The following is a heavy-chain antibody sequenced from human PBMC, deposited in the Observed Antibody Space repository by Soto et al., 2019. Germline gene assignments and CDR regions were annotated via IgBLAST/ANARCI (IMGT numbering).Heavy chain of an antibody. J-gene: IGHJ4*02. Sequence: QVQLVESGGGVVQPGRSLRLSCAASGFTFSSYGMHWVRQAPGKGLEWVAVIWYDGSNKYYADSVKGRFTISRDNSKNTLYLQMNSLRAEDTAVYYCARDREQQLFLFDYWGQGTLVTVSS. CDR2: IWYDGSNK. CDR1: GFTFSSYG. CDR3: ARDREQQLFLFDY. D-gene: IGHD6-13*01. V-gene: IGHV3-33*01.